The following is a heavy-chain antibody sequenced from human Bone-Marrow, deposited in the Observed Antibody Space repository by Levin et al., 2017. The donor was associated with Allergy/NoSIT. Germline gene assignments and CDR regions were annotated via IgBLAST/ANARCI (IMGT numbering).Heavy chain of an antibody. V-gene: IGHV4-31*03. CDR1: GGSISSGAYY. CDR3: VRDRVPHSGSSDNGLDS. Sequence: SETLSLTCTVSGGSISSGAYYWSWIRQHPGKGLEWIGYISYSGSTYYNPSLMSRLTMSIDTSKNQFSLKLSSVTAADTAVYYCVRDRVPHSGSSDNGLDSWGQGTLVTVSS. D-gene: IGHD3-10*01. J-gene: IGHJ4*02. CDR2: ISYSGST.